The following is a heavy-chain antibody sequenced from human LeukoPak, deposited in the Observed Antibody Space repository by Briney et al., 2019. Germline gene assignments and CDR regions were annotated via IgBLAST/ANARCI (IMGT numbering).Heavy chain of an antibody. CDR2: IDPSDSYT. V-gene: IGHV5-10-1*01. J-gene: IGHJ4*02. CDR3: ARAGYCGGDCYYFDY. CDR1: GYSFTSYW. D-gene: IGHD2-21*02. Sequence: GESLKISCKGSGYSFTSYWISWVRRMPGKGLEWMGRIDPSDSYTNYSPSFQGHVTISADKSISTAYLQWSSLKASDTAMYYCARAGYCGGDCYYFDYWGQGTLVTVSS.